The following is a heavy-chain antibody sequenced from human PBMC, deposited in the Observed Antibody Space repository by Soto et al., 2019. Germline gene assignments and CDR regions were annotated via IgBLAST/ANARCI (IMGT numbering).Heavy chain of an antibody. CDR3: TRDLMDV. Sequence: GGPQRLPNAALRVNVGSRYVSLISQAPGKGLEWVSVIYTGDTPYYADAVKGRFTISRDNSKNTLFLQMNSLRVEDTGVYYCTRDLMDV. J-gene: IGHJ6*03. CDR2: IYTGDTP. V-gene: IGHV3-53*01. CDR1: RVNVGSRY.